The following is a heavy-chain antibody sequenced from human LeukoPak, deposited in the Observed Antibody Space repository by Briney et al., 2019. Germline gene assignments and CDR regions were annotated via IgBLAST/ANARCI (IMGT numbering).Heavy chain of an antibody. CDR1: GFTFSSYA. Sequence: GGSLRLSCAASGFTFSSYAMHWVRQAPGKGLEGVAVISHDGITKFYADSVKGRFTISRDNSKNTVYVEMNSLRPEDTAVFYCARQYCSGGTCLFDYWGQGTLVTVSS. D-gene: IGHD2-15*01. CDR3: ARQYCSGGTCLFDY. CDR2: ISHDGITK. V-gene: IGHV3-30*04. J-gene: IGHJ4*02.